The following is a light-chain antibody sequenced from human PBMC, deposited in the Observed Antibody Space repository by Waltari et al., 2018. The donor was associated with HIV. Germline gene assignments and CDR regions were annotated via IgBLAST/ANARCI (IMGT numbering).Light chain of an antibody. CDR3: AAWDDSLNGQGV. CDR1: NSHIGSNT. CDR2: GNN. Sequence: QSVLTQPPSASGTPGQRVTISCSGSNSHIGSNTVHWYQQVPGMAPKLVIYGNNQWPPGVSDRFSGSKSGTSASLAISGLQSEDEADYYCAAWDDSLNGQGVFGTGTRVTVL. J-gene: IGLJ1*01. V-gene: IGLV1-44*01.